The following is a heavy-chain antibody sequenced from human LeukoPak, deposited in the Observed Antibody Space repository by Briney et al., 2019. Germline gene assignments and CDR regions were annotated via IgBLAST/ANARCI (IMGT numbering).Heavy chain of an antibody. V-gene: IGHV3-21*01. CDR3: ARDLSGYCSGGSCPVYFDY. CDR2: ISSSSSYI. J-gene: IGHJ4*02. Sequence: PGGSLRLSCAASGFTFSSYSMNWVRQAPGKGLEWVSSISSSSSYIYYADSVKGRFTISRDNAKNSLYLQMNSLRAEDTAVYYCARDLSGYCSGGSCPVYFDYWGQGTLVTVSS. CDR1: GFTFSSYS. D-gene: IGHD2-15*01.